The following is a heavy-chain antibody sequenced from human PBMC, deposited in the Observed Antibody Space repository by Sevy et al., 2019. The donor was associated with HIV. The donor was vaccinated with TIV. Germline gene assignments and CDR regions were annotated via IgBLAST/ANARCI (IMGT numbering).Heavy chain of an antibody. D-gene: IGHD3-10*01. CDR3: AGDRGVGTSSYGLDV. CDR2: ISSASSYI. J-gene: IGHJ6*02. V-gene: IGHV3-21*01. Sequence: GGSLRLSCAASAFTFSGYSMSWVRQAPGKGLEWVSSISSASSYIYYADSVKGRFAISRDNAKNSLYLQMNSLRAEDKAVDYGAGDRGVGTSSYGLDVWGQGTTVTVSS. CDR1: AFTFSGYS.